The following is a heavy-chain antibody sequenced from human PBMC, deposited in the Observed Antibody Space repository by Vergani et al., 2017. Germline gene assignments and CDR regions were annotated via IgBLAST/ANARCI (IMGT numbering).Heavy chain of an antibody. CDR2: IDHTGRP. Sequence: QVQLQQWGGGLLKPSETLSLTCVVNGGSFTSYHWTWIRQSPGEGREWVGDIDHTGRPDYNPSLKSRLTMSVAKSRNQFSLTLNSVTATDTAIYFCASVNTETNGHLYYYYYMDVWGQGTAVTVS. CDR3: ASVNTETNGHLYYYYYMDV. CDR1: GGSFTSYH. J-gene: IGHJ6*03. V-gene: IGHV4-34*01. D-gene: IGHD4-11*01.